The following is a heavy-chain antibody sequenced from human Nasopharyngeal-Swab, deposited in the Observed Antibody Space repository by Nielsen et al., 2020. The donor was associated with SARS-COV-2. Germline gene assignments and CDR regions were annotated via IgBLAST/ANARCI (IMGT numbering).Heavy chain of an antibody. V-gene: IGHV3-48*04. D-gene: IGHD2-15*01. Sequence: GESLKISCAASGFTFSSYSMNWVRQAPGKGLEWVSYISSSSSTIYYADSVKGRFTISRDNAKNSLYLQMNSLRAEDTAVYYCARDYCSGGSCYFPNAFDIWGQGTMVTVSS. CDR3: ARDYCSGGSCYFPNAFDI. CDR1: GFTFSSYS. CDR2: ISSSSSTI. J-gene: IGHJ3*02.